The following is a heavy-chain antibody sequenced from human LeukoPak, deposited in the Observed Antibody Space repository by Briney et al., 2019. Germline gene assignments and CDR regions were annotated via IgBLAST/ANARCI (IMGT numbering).Heavy chain of an antibody. CDR2: ISAYNGNT. Sequence: ASVKVSCKASGYTFTSYGISLVRQAPGQGLEWMGWISAYNGNTNYAQKLQGRVTMTTDTSTSTAYMELRSLRSDDTAAYYCARVSPGATMIVAAYYGYWGQGTLVTVSS. CDR1: GYTFTSYG. D-gene: IGHD3-22*01. CDR3: ARVSPGATMIVAAYYGY. V-gene: IGHV1-18*01. J-gene: IGHJ4*02.